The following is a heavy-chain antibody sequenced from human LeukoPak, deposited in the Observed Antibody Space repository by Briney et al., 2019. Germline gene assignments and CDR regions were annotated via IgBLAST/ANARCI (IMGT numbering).Heavy chain of an antibody. D-gene: IGHD4-23*01. CDR3: ARVRSVGGNPHAFNI. J-gene: IGHJ3*02. Sequence: PGGSLRLSCAASGFTFSSHWMSWVRQAPGKGLEWVANIKQDGSAKYYVDSVKGRFTISRDNAKNSLYLQMNSLRVEDTALYYCARVRSVGGNPHAFNIWGQGTMVTVSS. V-gene: IGHV3-7*01. CDR2: IKQDGSAK. CDR1: GFTFSSHW.